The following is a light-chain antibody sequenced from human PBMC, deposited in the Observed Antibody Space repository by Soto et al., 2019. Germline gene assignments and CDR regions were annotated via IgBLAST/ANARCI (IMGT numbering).Light chain of an antibody. CDR3: QQYNNWPFS. CDR2: GAS. V-gene: IGKV3-20*01. Sequence: EIVLTQSPGTLSLSPGERATLSCRASQSVSSSYLAWYQQKPGQAPRLLIYGASSRATGIPDRFSGSGSGTEFTLSISGLQSEDFAVYFCQQYNNWPFSFGQGTLLEIK. J-gene: IGKJ5*01. CDR1: QSVSSSY.